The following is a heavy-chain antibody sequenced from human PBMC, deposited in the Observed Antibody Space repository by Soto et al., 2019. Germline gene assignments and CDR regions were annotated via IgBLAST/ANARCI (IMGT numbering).Heavy chain of an antibody. Sequence: PGGSLRLSCSASGFTFSSYAMHWVRQAPGKGLEYVSAISSNGGSTYYADSVKGRFTISRDNSKNTLYLQMSSLRAEDTAVYYCVKDRLCSSTSCYYGWFDPWGKGTLVTVCS. J-gene: IGHJ5*02. CDR2: ISSNGGST. CDR3: VKDRLCSSTSCYYGWFDP. V-gene: IGHV3-64D*08. D-gene: IGHD2-2*01. CDR1: GFTFSSYA.